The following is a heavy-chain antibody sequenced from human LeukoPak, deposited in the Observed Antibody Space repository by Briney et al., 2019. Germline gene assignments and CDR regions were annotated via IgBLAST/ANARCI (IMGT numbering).Heavy chain of an antibody. CDR1: GFTFSSYA. J-gene: IGHJ4*02. Sequence: GRSLRLSCAASGFTFSSYAMHWVRQAPGKGLEWVAVISYDGSNKYYADSVKGRFTISRDNSKNTLYLQMNSLRAEDTSVYYCARVRLYYFDYWGQGTLVTVSS. D-gene: IGHD4/OR15-4a*01. CDR3: ARVRLYYFDY. CDR2: ISYDGSNK. V-gene: IGHV3-30-3*01.